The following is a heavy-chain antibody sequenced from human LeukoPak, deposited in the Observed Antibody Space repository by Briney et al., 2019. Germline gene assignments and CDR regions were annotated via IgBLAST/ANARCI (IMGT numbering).Heavy chain of an antibody. J-gene: IGHJ4*02. Sequence: HPGGSLRLSCSASGVTFSIYEMNWVRQAPGKGLEWVSYISSSGSTIYYADSVKGRFTISRDNAKNSLYLQMNSLRGEDTAIYYCARDGDSYGYGIDYWGQGTLVTVSP. CDR1: GVTFSIYE. V-gene: IGHV3-48*03. CDR2: ISSSGSTI. D-gene: IGHD5-18*01. CDR3: ARDGDSYGYGIDY.